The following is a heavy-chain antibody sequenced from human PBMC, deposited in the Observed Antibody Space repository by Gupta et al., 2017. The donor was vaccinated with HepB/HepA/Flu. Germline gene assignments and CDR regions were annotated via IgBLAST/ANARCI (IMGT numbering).Heavy chain of an antibody. CDR2: IIAMFGTA. Sequence: QVQLVQSGAEVKKPGSSVKVSCKVSGGTFRNYPINWVRQAPGQGLEWMGGIIAMFGTANYGQKFQGRVTITADESTSTAYMELSSLRSEDTALYFCTRGTGAANKNFWSGPCDHWGLGTLVTVSS. D-gene: IGHD3-3*01. CDR1: GGTFRNYP. CDR3: TRGTGAANKNFWSGPCDH. J-gene: IGHJ4*02. V-gene: IGHV1-69*01.